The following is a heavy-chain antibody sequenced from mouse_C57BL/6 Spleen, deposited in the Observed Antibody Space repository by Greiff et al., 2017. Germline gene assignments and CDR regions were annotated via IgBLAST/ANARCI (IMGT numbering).Heavy chain of an antibody. CDR1: GYAFSSSW. CDR2: IYPGDGDT. CDR3: ARPLTDWYLDV. Sequence: QVQLQQSGPELVKPGASVKISCKASGYAFSSSWMNWVKQRPGKGLEWIGRIYPGDGDTNYNGKFKGKATLTADKSSSTAYMQLSSLTSEDSAVYFCARPLTDWYLDVWGTGTTVTVSS. J-gene: IGHJ1*03. D-gene: IGHD1-1*01. V-gene: IGHV1-82*01.